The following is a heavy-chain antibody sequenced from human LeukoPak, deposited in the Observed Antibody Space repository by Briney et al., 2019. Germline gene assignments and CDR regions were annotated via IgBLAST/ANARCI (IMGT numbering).Heavy chain of an antibody. CDR1: GYSFTDSY. Sequence: ASVKVSCKASGYSFTDSYIHWVRQAPGQGLEWMGWMNPKSPGTNYAQKFQGRVTMTRDTSISTAYMELSSLTSDHSAVYYCARDPAQSYYTDVWGIGTTVTVSS. CDR3: ARDPAQSYYTDV. CDR2: MNPKSPGT. J-gene: IGHJ6*03. V-gene: IGHV1-2*02. D-gene: IGHD3-16*01.